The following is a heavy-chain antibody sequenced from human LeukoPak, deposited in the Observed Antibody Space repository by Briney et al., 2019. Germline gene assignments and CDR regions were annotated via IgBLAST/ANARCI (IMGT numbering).Heavy chain of an antibody. V-gene: IGHV4-39*07. J-gene: IGHJ5*02. Sequence: SETLSLTCTVSGGPISSSSYYWGWIRQPPGKGLEWIGEINHSGSTNYNPSLKSRVTISVDTSKNQFSLKLSSVTAADTAVYYCARGRIGYDYVWGSYRSNTNWFDPWGQGTLVTVSS. CDR2: INHSGST. CDR3: ARGRIGYDYVWGSYRSNTNWFDP. D-gene: IGHD3-16*02. CDR1: GGPISSSSYY.